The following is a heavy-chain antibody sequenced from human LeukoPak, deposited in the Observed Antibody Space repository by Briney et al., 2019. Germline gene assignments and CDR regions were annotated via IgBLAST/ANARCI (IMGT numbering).Heavy chain of an antibody. CDR3: AKDGSNYGDYGYFDY. J-gene: IGHJ4*01. CDR1: RFTFSNYG. V-gene: IGHV3-30*02. Sequence: PGGSLRFSCAASRFTFSNYGMHWVRQAPGKGLEWVAFIRYDGGNNHYADAVKGRFTISRDDSKDTLYLQMNSLRGEDTAVYYCAKDGSNYGDYGYFDYWGHGTLVTVSS. D-gene: IGHD4-17*01. CDR2: IRYDGGNN.